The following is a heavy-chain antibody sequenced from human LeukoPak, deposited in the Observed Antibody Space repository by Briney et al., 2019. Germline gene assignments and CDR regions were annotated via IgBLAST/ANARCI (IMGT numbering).Heavy chain of an antibody. CDR1: GFTVTSNY. J-gene: IGHJ4*02. V-gene: IGHV3-53*01. CDR2: IYSGGST. Sequence: GGSLRLSCAASGFTVTSNYMSWVRQAPGKGLEWVSIIYSGGSTNYADSVKGRFTISRDNSKNPLYLHMNRLRAEDTALYYCAREGSGTSSYSLWGQGTLVTVSS. D-gene: IGHD2-2*01. CDR3: AREGSGTSSYSL.